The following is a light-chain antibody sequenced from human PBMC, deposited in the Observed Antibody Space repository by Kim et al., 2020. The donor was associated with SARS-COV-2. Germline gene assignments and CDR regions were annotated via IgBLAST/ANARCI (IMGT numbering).Light chain of an antibody. Sequence: ASVGDRVTITCRASQGISSYLAWYQQKPREAPKLLMYAASTLQSGVPSRFSGSGSGTDFTLTISSLHPEDSATYYCQQLKTFPLTFGGGTKVDIK. CDR1: QGISSY. CDR2: AAS. CDR3: QQLKTFPLT. J-gene: IGKJ4*01. V-gene: IGKV1-9*01.